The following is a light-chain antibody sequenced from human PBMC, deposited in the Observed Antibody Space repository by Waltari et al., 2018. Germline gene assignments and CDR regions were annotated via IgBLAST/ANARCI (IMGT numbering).Light chain of an antibody. J-gene: IGLJ3*02. CDR1: SSDVGSSNL. CDR2: EGS. Sequence: QSALTQPASVSGSPGQSITISCTGTSSDVGSSNLVSWYQQHPGKAPKLMIYEGSKRPSGVSNRFSGSKSGNTASLTISGLQAEDEADYYCCSYAPWVFGGGTKLTVL. V-gene: IGLV2-23*01. CDR3: CSYAPWV.